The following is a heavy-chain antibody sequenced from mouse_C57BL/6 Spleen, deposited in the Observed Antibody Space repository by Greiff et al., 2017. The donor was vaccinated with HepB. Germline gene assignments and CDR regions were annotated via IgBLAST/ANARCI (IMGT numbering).Heavy chain of an antibody. D-gene: IGHD1-1*01. CDR3: AREDYGESAMDY. CDR1: GYSITSGYY. V-gene: IGHV3-6*01. CDR2: KSYDGSN. J-gene: IGHJ4*01. Sequence: DVKLVESGPGLVKPSQSLSLTCSVTGYSITSGYYWNWIRQFPGNKLEWMGYKSYDGSNNYNPSLTNRISSTRDTSKNQFFLKLNSVTTEDTATYYCAREDYGESAMDYWGQGTSVTVSS.